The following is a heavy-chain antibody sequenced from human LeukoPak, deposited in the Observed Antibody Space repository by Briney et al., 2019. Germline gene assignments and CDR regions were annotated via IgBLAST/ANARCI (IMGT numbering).Heavy chain of an antibody. CDR1: GGSFSGYY. Sequence: SETLSLTCAVYGGSFSGYYWSWIRQPPGKGLEWIGEINHSGSPNYNPSLKSRVTISVDTSKNQFSLKLSSVTAADTAVYYCARGLYSYYYYGMDVWGQGTTVTVSS. V-gene: IGHV4-34*01. CDR3: ARGLYSYYYYGMDV. J-gene: IGHJ6*02. CDR2: INHSGSP. D-gene: IGHD1-26*01.